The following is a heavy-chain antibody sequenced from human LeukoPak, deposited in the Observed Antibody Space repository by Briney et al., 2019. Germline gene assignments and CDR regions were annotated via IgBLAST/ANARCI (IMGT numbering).Heavy chain of an antibody. J-gene: IGHJ4*02. CDR2: SSGSGGST. V-gene: IGHV3-23*01. CDR3: AKDRDSSSWYPLYYYFDY. CDR1: GFTFSSYA. D-gene: IGHD6-13*01. Sequence: GGSLRLSCAASGFTFSSYAMSLVRQAAGKGLEWVSASSGSGGSTYYADSVKGRFTISRDNSKNTLYLQMNSLRAEDTAVYYCAKDRDSSSWYPLYYYFDYWGQGTLVTVSS.